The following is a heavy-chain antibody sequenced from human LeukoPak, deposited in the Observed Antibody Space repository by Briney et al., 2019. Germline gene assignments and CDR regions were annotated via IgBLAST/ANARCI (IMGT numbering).Heavy chain of an antibody. V-gene: IGHV1-46*01. CDR2: INPTGGST. J-gene: IGHJ3*02. CDR1: GYTFTSYY. CDR3: ARAEWSLGGHDAFDI. D-gene: IGHD3-3*01. Sequence: ASVKVSCKASGYTFTSYYIHWVRQAPGQGLEWMGIINPTGGSTIYAQRFQGRVTMTRDKSTSSVYMDLSTLTSEDTAVYYCARAEWSLGGHDAFDIWGQGTMATVSS.